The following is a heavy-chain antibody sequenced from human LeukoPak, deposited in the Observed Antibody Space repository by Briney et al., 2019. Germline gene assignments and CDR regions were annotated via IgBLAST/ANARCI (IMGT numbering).Heavy chain of an antibody. Sequence: KPSETLSLTCAVYGGSFSGYYWSWIRQPPGKGLEWIGEINHSGSTNYNPSLKSRVTISVDTSKNQFSLKLSSVTAADTAVYYCARQTWKNSSPGYYGMDVWGQGTTVTVSS. CDR3: ARQTWKNSSPGYYGMDV. CDR1: GGSFSGYY. D-gene: IGHD1-1*01. J-gene: IGHJ6*02. CDR2: INHSGST. V-gene: IGHV4-34*01.